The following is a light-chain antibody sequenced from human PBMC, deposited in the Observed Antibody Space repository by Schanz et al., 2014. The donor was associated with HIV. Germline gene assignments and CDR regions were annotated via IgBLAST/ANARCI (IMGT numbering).Light chain of an antibody. CDR3: ISYTRDTVL. CDR1: TSDVGLYTY. V-gene: IGLV2-14*01. Sequence: QSALTQPASVSGSPGQSITISCTGTTSDVGLYTYVSWYQQHPGKAPKLMIYEVTNRPSGVSSRFSGSKSDNTASLTISGLQAEDEADYYCISYTRDTVLFGGGTKLTVL. J-gene: IGLJ2*01. CDR2: EVT.